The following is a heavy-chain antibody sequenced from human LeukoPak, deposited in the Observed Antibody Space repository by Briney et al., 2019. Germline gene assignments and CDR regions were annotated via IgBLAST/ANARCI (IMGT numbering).Heavy chain of an antibody. J-gene: IGHJ4*02. CDR1: GGSFSGYY. CDR3: ARRTYYYDSSDLFDY. V-gene: IGHV4-34*01. CDR2: INHSGST. D-gene: IGHD3-22*01. Sequence: SETLSLTCAVYGGSFSGYYWSWIRQPPGKGLEWIGEINHSGSTNYNPSLKSRVTISVDTSKNQFPLKLSSVTAADTAVYYCARRTYYYDSSDLFDYWGQGTLVTVSS.